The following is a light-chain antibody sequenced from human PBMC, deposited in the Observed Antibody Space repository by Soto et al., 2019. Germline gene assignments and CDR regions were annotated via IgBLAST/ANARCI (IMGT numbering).Light chain of an antibody. Sequence: QAVVTQEPSLTVSPGGTVTLTCGSSTGAVTSGHYPYWFQQKPGQAPRTLIFDTTSTHSWTPARFSGSLLGGKAALTLSGAQSEDEAEYYCLISYSGAWVFGGGTKLTVL. CDR3: LISYSGAWV. CDR1: TGAVTSGHY. CDR2: DTT. J-gene: IGLJ3*02. V-gene: IGLV7-46*01.